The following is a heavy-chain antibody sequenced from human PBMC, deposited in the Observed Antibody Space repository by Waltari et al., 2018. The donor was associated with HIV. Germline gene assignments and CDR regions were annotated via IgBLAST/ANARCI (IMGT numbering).Heavy chain of an antibody. V-gene: IGHV1-2*02. J-gene: IGHJ4*02. Sequence: QVQLVQSGAEVKKPGASVTVSCKASGYTFTGYYMHWVRTAPGQGLEWVGWINPNSGGTNYAQKFQGRVTMTRDTSISTAYMELSRLRSDDTAVYYCAMSEGHYGSGSYSDYWGQGTLVTVSS. CDR1: GYTFTGYY. CDR3: AMSEGHYGSGSYSDY. D-gene: IGHD3-10*01. CDR2: INPNSGGT.